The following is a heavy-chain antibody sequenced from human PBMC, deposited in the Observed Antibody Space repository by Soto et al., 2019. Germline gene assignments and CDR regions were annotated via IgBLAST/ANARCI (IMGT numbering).Heavy chain of an antibody. CDR2: INYDGYS. CDR3: AGHGFGPLHGLVDV. V-gene: IGHV4-59*08. D-gene: IGHD3-10*01. Sequence: QVQLQESGPGLVKPSETLSLTCTVSGGSITNYYCSWFRQPPGKGLEWIGYINYDGYSAYNLSLKRRVTLSMDASKTQFSLMLESVTATDTAVYYRAGHGFGPLHGLVDVWGPGTTVIVSS. J-gene: IGHJ6*02. CDR1: GGSITNYY.